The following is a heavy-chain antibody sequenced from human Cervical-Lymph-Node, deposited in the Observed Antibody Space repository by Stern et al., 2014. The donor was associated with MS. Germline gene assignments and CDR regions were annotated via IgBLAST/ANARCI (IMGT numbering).Heavy chain of an antibody. CDR2: IYHSGAS. V-gene: IGHV4-4*02. D-gene: IGHD2/OR15-2a*01. CDR3: ARERQQYCNSEGCSYWYFDL. Sequence: QVQLQESGPGLVKPSGTLSLTCAVSGGSVSSTNWWSWVRQSPGKGLEWIGNIYHSGASNYRPSLRSRVSISLDNSKNHLSRHLNSVTAADTAVYYCARERQQYCNSEGCSYWYFDLWGRGTLVTVSS. J-gene: IGHJ2*01. CDR1: GGSVSSTNW.